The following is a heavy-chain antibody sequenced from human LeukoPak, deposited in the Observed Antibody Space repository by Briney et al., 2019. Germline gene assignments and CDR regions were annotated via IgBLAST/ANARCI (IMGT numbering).Heavy chain of an antibody. D-gene: IGHD2-15*01. J-gene: IGHJ4*02. CDR1: GFTFSSYE. V-gene: IGHV3-48*03. CDR2: ISAGGNTR. CDR3: ARDPTPIASHLDY. Sequence: GGSLRLSCVASGFTFSSYEMNWFRQAPGKGLEWVSYISAGGNTRYYADSVRDRFTISRDNARNSLYLQMNSLRAEDTAVYYCARDPTPIASHLDYWGQGTLVSVSS.